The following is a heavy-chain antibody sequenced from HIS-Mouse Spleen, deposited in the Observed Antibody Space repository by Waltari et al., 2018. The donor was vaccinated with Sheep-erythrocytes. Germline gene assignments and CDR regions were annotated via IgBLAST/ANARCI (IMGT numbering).Heavy chain of an antibody. Sequence: QVQLVQSGAEVKKPVASVKVSCKASGYTFTSYGISWVRQAPGQGLEWMGWISTYKGKTNEAPQLQGRVTMTTDTSTSTAYMELRSLRSDDTAVYYCARFYGDFTRAFDIWGQGTMVTVSS. V-gene: IGHV1-18*01. CDR1: GYTFTSYG. CDR3: ARFYGDFTRAFDI. CDR2: ISTYKGKT. D-gene: IGHD4-17*01. J-gene: IGHJ3*02.